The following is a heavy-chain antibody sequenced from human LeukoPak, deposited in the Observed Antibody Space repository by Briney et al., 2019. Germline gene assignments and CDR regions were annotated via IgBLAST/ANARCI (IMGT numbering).Heavy chain of an antibody. CDR1: GGSISSGGYY. CDR3: ARRAVSYSTNWYFDY. CDR2: IYYSGST. V-gene: IGHV4-31*03. J-gene: IGHJ4*02. Sequence: SETLSLTCTVSGGSISSGGYYWSWIRQHPGKGLEWIGYIYYSGSTYYNPSLKSRVTISVDTSKNQFSLKLSSVTAADTAVYYCARRAVSYSTNWYFDYWGQGTLVTVSS. D-gene: IGHD6-13*01.